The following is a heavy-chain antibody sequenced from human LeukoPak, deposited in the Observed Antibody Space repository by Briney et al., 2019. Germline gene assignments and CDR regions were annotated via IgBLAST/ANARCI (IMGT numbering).Heavy chain of an antibody. Sequence: SETLSLTRTVSGDSFSYFYWSWIRQPPGKGLEWIGYIYNSGSTNYNPSLKSRVTISLDTSKNQFSLKLSSVTAADTAVYYCARDDGGSSSSRYYYYMDVWGKGTTVTVSS. CDR2: IYNSGST. D-gene: IGHD6-6*01. V-gene: IGHV4-4*08. CDR1: GDSFSYFY. CDR3: ARDDGGSSSSRYYYYMDV. J-gene: IGHJ6*03.